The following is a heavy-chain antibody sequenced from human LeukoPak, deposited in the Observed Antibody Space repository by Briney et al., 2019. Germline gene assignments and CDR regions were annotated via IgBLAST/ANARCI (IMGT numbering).Heavy chain of an antibody. V-gene: IGHV3-23*01. CDR2: ISGSGGST. J-gene: IGHJ4*02. D-gene: IGHD6-19*01. Sequence: PGGSLRLSCAASGFTFSSYAMSWVRQAPGKGLEWVSAISGSGGSTYYADSVKGRFTISRDNSKNTLYLQMNSPRAEDTAVYYCAKDPGGSGWYLYFDYWGQGTLVTVSS. CDR1: GFTFSSYA. CDR3: AKDPGGSGWYLYFDY.